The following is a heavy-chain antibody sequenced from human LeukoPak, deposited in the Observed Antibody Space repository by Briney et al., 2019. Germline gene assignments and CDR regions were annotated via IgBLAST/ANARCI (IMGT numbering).Heavy chain of an antibody. CDR1: GYTFIIYG. CDR2: INPSGGST. CDR3: ARVRSYCSGGSCYGWFDP. D-gene: IGHD2-15*01. J-gene: IGHJ5*02. V-gene: IGHV1-46*01. Sequence: ASVKVSCKASGYTFIIYGISWVRQAPGQGLEWMGIINPSGGSTSYAQKFQGRVTMTRDTSTSTVYMELSSLRSEDTAVYYCARVRSYCSGGSCYGWFDPWGQGTLVTVSS.